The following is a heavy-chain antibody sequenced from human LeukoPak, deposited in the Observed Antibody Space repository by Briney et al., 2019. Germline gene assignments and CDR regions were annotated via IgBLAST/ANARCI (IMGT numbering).Heavy chain of an antibody. CDR2: IYHSGST. V-gene: IGHV4-30-2*01. CDR3: ARSGYMEYSSSCYFGY. J-gene: IGHJ4*02. Sequence: SQTLSLTCTVSGGSISSGGYYWSWIRQPPGKGLEWIGYIYHSGSTYYNPSLKSRVTISVDTSKNQFSLKLSSVTAADTAVYYCARSGYMEYSSSCYFGYWGQGTLVTVSS. D-gene: IGHD6-6*01. CDR1: GGSISSGGYY.